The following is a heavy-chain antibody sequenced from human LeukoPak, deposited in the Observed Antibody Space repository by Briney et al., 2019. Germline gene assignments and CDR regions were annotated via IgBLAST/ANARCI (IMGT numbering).Heavy chain of an antibody. Sequence: GQSLKISCQGSGYSVTSYWFGWVPQMHGKCLEWMGIVYPGDSDIRYSPSFQGQVPISADKSISTAYLQWSSLKASDTAMYYCARQVPLGYCSGGSCYSFDYWGQGTLVTVSS. D-gene: IGHD2-15*01. V-gene: IGHV5-51*01. CDR1: GYSVTSYW. CDR2: VYPGDSDI. CDR3: ARQVPLGYCSGGSCYSFDY. J-gene: IGHJ4*02.